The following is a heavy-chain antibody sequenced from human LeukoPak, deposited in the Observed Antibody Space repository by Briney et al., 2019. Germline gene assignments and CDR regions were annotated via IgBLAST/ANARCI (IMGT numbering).Heavy chain of an antibody. D-gene: IGHD3-3*01. CDR3: ARDGQPYDFWIGYLNNWFDP. Sequence: ASVKVSCKASGYTFTGYYMHWVRQAPGRGLEWMGWINPNSGGTNYAQKFQGRVTMTRDTSISTAYMELSRLRSDDTAVYYCARDGQPYDFWIGYLNNWFDPSGQGTLVTVSS. V-gene: IGHV1-2*02. CDR1: GYTFTGYY. J-gene: IGHJ5*02. CDR2: INPNSGGT.